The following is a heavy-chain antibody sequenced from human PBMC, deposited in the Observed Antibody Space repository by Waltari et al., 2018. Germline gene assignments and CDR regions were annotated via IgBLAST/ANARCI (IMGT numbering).Heavy chain of an antibody. CDR2: IKQDGSEK. J-gene: IGHJ5*02. V-gene: IGHV3-7*01. Sequence: EVQLVESGGGLVQPGGSLRLSCAASGFTFSSYWMSWVRQAPGKGLEWVANIKQDGSEKYYVDSVKGRFTISRDNAKNSLYLQMNSLRAEDTAVYYCAKYCSGGSCYVARWFDPWGQGTLVTVSS. CDR1: GFTFSSYW. CDR3: AKYCSGGSCYVARWFDP. D-gene: IGHD2-15*01.